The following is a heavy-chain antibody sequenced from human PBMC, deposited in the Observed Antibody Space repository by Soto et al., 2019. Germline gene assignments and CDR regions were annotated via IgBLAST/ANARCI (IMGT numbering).Heavy chain of an antibody. CDR3: ATDRRDGDTL. J-gene: IGHJ4*02. Sequence: PGGSLRLSCGASGFPFSSYNMNWVRQAPGEGLEWVSVIYRGGEIYYADSVQGRFTTSRDISRNSLDLQMNSLRVDDTAVYYCATDRRDGDTLWGQGVVVTVSS. D-gene: IGHD5-18*01. CDR1: GFPFSSYN. V-gene: IGHV3-66*01. CDR2: IYRGGEI.